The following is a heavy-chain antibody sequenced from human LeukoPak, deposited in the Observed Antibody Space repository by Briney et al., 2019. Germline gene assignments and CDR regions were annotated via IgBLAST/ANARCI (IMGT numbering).Heavy chain of an antibody. CDR3: ARGRDIVVVVAARSDAFDI. Sequence: SVKVSCKASGGTFSSYAISWVRQAPGQGLEWMGGIIPIFGTANYAQKFQGRVTITADESTSTAYMELSSLRPEDTAVYYCARGRDIVVVVAARSDAFDIWGQGTMVTVSS. CDR2: IIPIFGTA. CDR1: GGTFSSYA. J-gene: IGHJ3*02. D-gene: IGHD2-15*01. V-gene: IGHV1-69*01.